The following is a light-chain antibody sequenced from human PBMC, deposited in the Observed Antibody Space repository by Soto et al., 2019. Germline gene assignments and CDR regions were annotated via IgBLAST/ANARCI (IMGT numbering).Light chain of an antibody. CDR1: QSISSY. Sequence: DIQMTQSPSSLSASVGDRVTITCRASQSISSYLNWYQQKPGKAPKLLIYAASSLQSGVPARFSGSGSATDFTLPISSLQPEYFATYYCQQSYSTPPLTFGGGTKVEIK. J-gene: IGKJ4*01. CDR2: AAS. V-gene: IGKV1-39*01. CDR3: QQSYSTPPLT.